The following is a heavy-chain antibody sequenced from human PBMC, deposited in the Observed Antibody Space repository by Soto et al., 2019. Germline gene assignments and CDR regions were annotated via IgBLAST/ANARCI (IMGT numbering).Heavy chain of an antibody. CDR3: ARDRQQWLEPAGGALPF. J-gene: IGHJ3*01. CDR1: GFTLSSYV. D-gene: IGHD6-19*01. CDR2: ISYAGNDN. Sequence: HPGGSLRLSCAASGFTLSSYVMHWVRQAPGKGLEWVARISYAGNDNYYADSVKGRFTISRDNSKKTLYLQMTSLRADDTAVYYCARDRQQWLEPAGGALPFWGQGTMVTVSS. V-gene: IGHV3-30-3*01.